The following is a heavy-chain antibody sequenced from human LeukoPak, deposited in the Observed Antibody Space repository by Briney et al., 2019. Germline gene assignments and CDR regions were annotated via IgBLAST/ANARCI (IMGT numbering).Heavy chain of an antibody. V-gene: IGHV4-4*02. D-gene: IGHD3-10*01. J-gene: IGHJ5*02. CDR2: IYHSGST. CDR3: ARGQWFGELLEGWFDP. CDR1: GGSISSSNW. Sequence: SGTLSLTCAVSGGSISSSNWWSWVRRPPGKGLEWIGAIYHSGSTNYNPSLKSRVTISVDKSKNQFSLKLSSVTAADTAAYYCARGQWFGELLEGWFDPWGQGTLVTVSS.